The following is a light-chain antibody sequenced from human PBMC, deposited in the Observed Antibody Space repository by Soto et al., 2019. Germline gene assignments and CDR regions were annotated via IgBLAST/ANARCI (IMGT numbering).Light chain of an antibody. V-gene: IGLV2-18*02. Sequence: QSVLAQPPSVSGSPGQSVAISCTGTSSDVGNSNGVSWYQQAPGTAPKLMIYDVTNRPSGVPDRFSGSKSGNTASLTISGLQAEDEADYYCCSYAGTYSYVFGTGTKVTVL. CDR2: DVT. CDR3: CSYAGTYSYV. J-gene: IGLJ1*01. CDR1: SSDVGNSNG.